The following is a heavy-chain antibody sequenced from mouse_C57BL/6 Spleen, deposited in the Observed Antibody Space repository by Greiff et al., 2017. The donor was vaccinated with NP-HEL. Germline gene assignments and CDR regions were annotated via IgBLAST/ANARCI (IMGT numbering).Heavy chain of an antibody. CDR3: ARGREVYFDY. CDR1: GYTFTDYY. J-gene: IGHJ2*01. V-gene: IGHV1-76*01. Sequence: QVQLQPSGAELVRPGASVKLSCKASGYTFTDYYINWVKQRPGQGLEWIARIYPGSGNTYYNEKFKGKATLTAEKSSSTAYMQLSSLTSEDSAVYFCARGREVYFDYWGQGTTLTVSS. CDR2: IYPGSGNT.